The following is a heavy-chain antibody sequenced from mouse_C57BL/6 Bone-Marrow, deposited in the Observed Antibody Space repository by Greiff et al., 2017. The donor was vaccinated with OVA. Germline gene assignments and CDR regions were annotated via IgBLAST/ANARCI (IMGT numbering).Heavy chain of an antibody. CDR1: GYTFTSYT. J-gene: IGHJ2*01. CDR3: TRGYYFDY. Sequence: QVQLQQSGAELARPGASVKMSCKASGYTFTSYTIHWVQQRPGQGLEWIGYIDPTNDYTNYNQKFKGKATFTADKSSSTAYMQLSSLTSEDSAVYYCTRGYYFDYWGQGTTLTVSS. CDR2: IDPTNDYT. V-gene: IGHV1-4*01.